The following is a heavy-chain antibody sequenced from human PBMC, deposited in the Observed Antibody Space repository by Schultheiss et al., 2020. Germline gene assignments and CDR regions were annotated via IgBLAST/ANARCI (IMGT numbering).Heavy chain of an antibody. CDR2: INPNSGGT. CDR1: GYTFTSYG. V-gene: IGHV1-2*02. Sequence: ASVKVSCKASGYTFTSYGISWVRQAPGQGLEWMGWINPNSGGTNYAQKFQGRVTMTRDTSISTAYMELSRLRSDDTAVYYCATHKSSSSHYWYFDLWGRGTLVTVSS. CDR3: ATHKSSSSHYWYFDL. J-gene: IGHJ2*01. D-gene: IGHD6-6*01.